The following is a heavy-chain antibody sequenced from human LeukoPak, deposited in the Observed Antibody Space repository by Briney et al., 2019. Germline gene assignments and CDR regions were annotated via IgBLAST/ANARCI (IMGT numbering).Heavy chain of an antibody. Sequence: LRLSCAASGFTFSSYEMNWVRQAPGKGLEWIGHIYYSGSTHYNPSLKSRVTMSVDTSQNQFSLNLSSVTAADTAVYFCARRSLAVGGSWYFDLWGRGTLVTVSS. CDR2: IYYSGST. CDR3: ARRSLAVGGSWYFDL. D-gene: IGHD6-19*01. CDR1: GFTFSSYE. V-gene: IGHV4-59*08. J-gene: IGHJ2*01.